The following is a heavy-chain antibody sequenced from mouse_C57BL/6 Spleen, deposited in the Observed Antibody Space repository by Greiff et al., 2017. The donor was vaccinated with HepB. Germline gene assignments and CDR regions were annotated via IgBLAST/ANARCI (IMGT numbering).Heavy chain of an antibody. J-gene: IGHJ2*01. CDR1: GYTFTSYW. D-gene: IGHD2-2*01. CDR3: AREGGVTTPFDY. CDR2: IYPGSGST. Sequence: QVQLQHPGAELVKPGASVKMSCKASGYTFTSYWITWVKQRPGQGLEWIGDIYPGSGSTNYNEKFKSKATLTVDTSSSTAYMQLSSLTSEDSAVYYCAREGGVTTPFDYWGQGTTLTVSS. V-gene: IGHV1-55*01.